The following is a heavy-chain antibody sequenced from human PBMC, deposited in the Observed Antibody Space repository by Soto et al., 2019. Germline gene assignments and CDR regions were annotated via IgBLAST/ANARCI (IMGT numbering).Heavy chain of an antibody. D-gene: IGHD3-10*01. Sequence: SVKVSCKASGGTFSRYAFSWVRQVPGQGLEWMGGIVPTYGTRGFAQKFQGRLTITADEPTRTAYMELSSLRSEDTAVYYCARDHDYYGSGSHYYYGMGVWGQGTTVTVSS. CDR3: ARDHDYYGSGSHYYYGMGV. CDR1: GGTFSRYA. CDR2: IVPTYGTR. V-gene: IGHV1-69*13. J-gene: IGHJ6*02.